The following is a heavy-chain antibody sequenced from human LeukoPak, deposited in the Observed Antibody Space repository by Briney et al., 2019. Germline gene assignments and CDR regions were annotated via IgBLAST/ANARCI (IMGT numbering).Heavy chain of an antibody. D-gene: IGHD2-2*01. J-gene: IGHJ4*02. V-gene: IGHV4-34*01. Sequence: SETLSLTCAVYGGSFSGGYWSWIRQPPGKGLEWIGEINHSGSTNYNPSLKSRVTISVDTSKNQFSLKLSSVTAADTAVYYCARSYAHDYWGQGTLVTVSS. CDR3: ARSYAHDY. CDR1: GGSFSGGY. CDR2: INHSGST.